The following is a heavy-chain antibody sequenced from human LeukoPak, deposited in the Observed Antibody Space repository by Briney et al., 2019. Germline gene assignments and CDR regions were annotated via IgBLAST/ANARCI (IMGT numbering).Heavy chain of an antibody. J-gene: IGHJ6*02. V-gene: IGHV1-18*01. CDR1: GYTFTSYG. Sequence: ASVKVSCKASGYTFTSYGISWVRQAPGQGLEWMGWISAYNGNTNYAQKLQGRVTMTTDTSTSTAYMELRSLRSDDTAVYYCAREGLDMVVVPAAITGMDVWGQGTTVTVSS. CDR3: AREGLDMVVVPAAITGMDV. CDR2: ISAYNGNT. D-gene: IGHD2-2*02.